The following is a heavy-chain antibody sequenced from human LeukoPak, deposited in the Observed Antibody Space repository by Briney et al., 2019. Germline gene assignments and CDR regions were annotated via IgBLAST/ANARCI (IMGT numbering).Heavy chain of an antibody. D-gene: IGHD6-13*01. V-gene: IGHV1-18*01. CDR1: GYTFTSYG. CDR2: ISAYNGNT. J-gene: IGHJ6*03. Sequence: GASVKVSCKASGYTFTSYGISWVRQAPGQGLEWMGWISAYNGNTNYAQKLQGRVAMTTDTSTSTAYMELRSLRSDDTAVYYCARELQQLVRRYYYYMDVWGKGTTVTVSS. CDR3: ARELQQLVRRYYYYMDV.